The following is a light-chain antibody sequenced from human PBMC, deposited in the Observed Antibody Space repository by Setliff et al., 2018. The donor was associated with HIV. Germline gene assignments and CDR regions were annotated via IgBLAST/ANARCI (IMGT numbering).Light chain of an antibody. CDR3: SSYTSIYTYV. J-gene: IGLJ1*01. Sequence: QSALAQPRSISGSPGQSVTISCTGSSSDVGGYNFVSWYQQHPGKAPKLIIYEVSNRPSGVSNRFSGPKSGNTASLTISGLQAEDEADYYCSSYTSIYTYVFGTGTKVTVL. V-gene: IGLV2-11*01. CDR1: SSDVGGYNF. CDR2: EVS.